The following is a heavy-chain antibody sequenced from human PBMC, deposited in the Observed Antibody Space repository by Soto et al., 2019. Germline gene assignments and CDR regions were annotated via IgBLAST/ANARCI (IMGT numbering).Heavy chain of an antibody. V-gene: IGHV1-18*01. CDR3: ARSTHNQWGDAFDF. CDR1: GYSFSRYS. D-gene: IGHD1-26*01. J-gene: IGHJ3*01. CDR2: INNYNGNT. Sequence: QVQLVQSGAEVKKPGASVKVSCKASGYSFSRYSIHWVRQAPGQGLEWMGWINNYNGNTNSAKKVQGRLIMTTDTSTSTVYMELRSLRSDDTAEYFCARSTHNQWGDAFDFWGQGTMVTVFS.